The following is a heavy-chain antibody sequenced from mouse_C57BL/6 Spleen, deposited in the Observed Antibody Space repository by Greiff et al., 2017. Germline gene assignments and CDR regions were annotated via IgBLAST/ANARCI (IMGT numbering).Heavy chain of an antibody. Sequence: ESGPGLVQPSQSLSLTCSVTGYSIPSGYYWNWLRQFPGNQLEWVGYISYDGSNNYKPYLKNRISITRDTSKNQFFRNVNSVTTEDTATYYCARVSNYFYYIDYWGQGTTLTVSS. CDR1: GYSIPSGYY. CDR3: ARVSNYFYYIDY. D-gene: IGHD2-5*01. CDR2: ISYDGSN. V-gene: IGHV3-6*01. J-gene: IGHJ2*01.